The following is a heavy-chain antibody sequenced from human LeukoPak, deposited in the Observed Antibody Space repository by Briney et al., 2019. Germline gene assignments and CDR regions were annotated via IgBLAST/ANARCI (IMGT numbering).Heavy chain of an antibody. J-gene: IGHJ6*02. Sequence: GGSLRLSCAASGFTFSSYGMHWVRQAPGKGLEWVAVISYDGSNKYYADSVKGRFTISRDNSKNTLYLQMNSLRAEDTAVYYCAKSPTSVAVKGMDVWGQGTTVTVPS. D-gene: IGHD6-19*01. CDR2: ISYDGSNK. V-gene: IGHV3-30*18. CDR1: GFTFSSYG. CDR3: AKSPTSVAVKGMDV.